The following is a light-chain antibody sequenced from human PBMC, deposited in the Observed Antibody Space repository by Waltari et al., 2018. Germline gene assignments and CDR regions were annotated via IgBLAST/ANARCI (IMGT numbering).Light chain of an antibody. CDR3: ETWDTSFDGPI. V-gene: IGLV1-51*02. CDR2: EVH. Sequence: QPVLTQPPSVSGDPGQRVTISCTGSSSTIGDHDVYWYRQVPGTAPQLLIYEVHKRPSGVSDRFSGSKSGTSASLAITGLQSEDEAEYYCETWDTSFDGPIFGGGTRLTVL. CDR1: SSTIGDHD. J-gene: IGLJ2*01.